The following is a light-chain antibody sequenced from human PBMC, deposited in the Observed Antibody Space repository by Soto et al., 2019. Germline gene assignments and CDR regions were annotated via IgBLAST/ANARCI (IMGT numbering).Light chain of an antibody. CDR1: QSVSSSY. CDR3: PQYGSSLFT. Sequence: EIVLTQSPGTLSLSPRERATLSCRASQSVSSSYLAWYQQKPGQAPRLLIYGASSRATGIPDRFSGSGSGTEFTLSISRLEPEDFAVYYCPQYGSSLFTFGPGTKVDIK. J-gene: IGKJ3*01. CDR2: GAS. V-gene: IGKV3-20*01.